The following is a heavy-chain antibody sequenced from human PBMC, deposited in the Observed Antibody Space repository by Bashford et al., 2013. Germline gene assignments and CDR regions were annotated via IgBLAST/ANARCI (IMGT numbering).Heavy chain of an antibody. D-gene: IGHD6-13*01. Sequence: SSETLSLTCAVYGGSFSGYYWSWIRQPPGKGLEWIGEINHSGSTNYNPSLKSRVTISVDTSKNQFSLKLSSVTAADTAVYYCARCYSSSWYQDYWGQGTLVTVSS. CDR3: ARCYSSSWYQDY. CDR2: INHSGST. V-gene: IGHV4-34*01. J-gene: IGHJ4*02. CDR1: GGSFSGYY.